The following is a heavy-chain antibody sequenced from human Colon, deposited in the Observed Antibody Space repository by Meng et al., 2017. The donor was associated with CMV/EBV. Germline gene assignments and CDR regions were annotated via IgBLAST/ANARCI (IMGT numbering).Heavy chain of an antibody. J-gene: IGHJ5*02. CDR3: ARESDYSNGGWFDP. D-gene: IGHD4-11*01. V-gene: IGHV1-2*02. CDR2: INPNSGGT. Sequence: ASAKVSCKASGYTFTGYYMHWVRQAPGQGLEWMGWINPNSGGTNYAQKFQGRVTMTRDTSISTAYMELSRLRSDDTAVYYCARESDYSNGGWFDPWGQGTLVTVSS. CDR1: GYTFTGYY.